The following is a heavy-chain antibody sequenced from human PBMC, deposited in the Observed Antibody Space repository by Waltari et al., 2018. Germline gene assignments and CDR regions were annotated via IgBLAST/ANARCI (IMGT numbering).Heavy chain of an antibody. CDR2: IKNDGSET. Sequence: EVQLVESGGGLVQPGGSLRLSCAASGFTFSSYWMHWFRQGPGKGLVWVSRIKNDGSETTYADSVKGRFTFSRDNAKNMRYRQMNSLRADDTAVYYCGRGGAGTGAGTDYTPFDYWGQGTLVTVSS. V-gene: IGHV3-74*03. CDR1: GFTFSSYW. J-gene: IGHJ4*02. D-gene: IGHD3-16*01. CDR3: GRGGAGTGAGTDYTPFDY.